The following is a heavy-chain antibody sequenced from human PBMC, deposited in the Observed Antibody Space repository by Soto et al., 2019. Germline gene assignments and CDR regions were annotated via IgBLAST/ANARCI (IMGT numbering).Heavy chain of an antibody. Sequence: GGSARLSCAASRFTVSINYMSWVRQAPGKGLEWVAVIESGGSTFYADSVKGRLTIYRDNSKNNLYFHMNSLRAADTALYYCARGATYYYVKDVWGQGSTVPVPS. CDR1: RFTVSINY. J-gene: IGHJ6*02. CDR2: IESGGST. V-gene: IGHV3-66*01. CDR3: ARGATYYYVKDV.